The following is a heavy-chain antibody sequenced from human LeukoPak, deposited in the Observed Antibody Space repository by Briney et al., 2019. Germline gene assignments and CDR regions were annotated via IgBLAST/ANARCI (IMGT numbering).Heavy chain of an antibody. J-gene: IGHJ3*02. V-gene: IGHV4-31*03. CDR3: ARDTGPSSGSWTYAFDI. Sequence: PSQTLSLTCTVSGGSISSGGYYWSWIRQHPGKGLEWIGYIYYSGSTYYNPSLKSRVTISVDTSKNQFSLKLSSVTAADTAVYYCARDTGPSSGSWTYAFDIWGQGTMVTVSS. D-gene: IGHD1-26*01. CDR2: IYYSGST. CDR1: GGSISSGGYY.